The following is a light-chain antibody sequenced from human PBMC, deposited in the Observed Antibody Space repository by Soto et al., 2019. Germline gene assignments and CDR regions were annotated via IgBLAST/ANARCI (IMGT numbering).Light chain of an antibody. Sequence: DIPMTQSPSSLSASVGDRVTITCRASQSIRKYLNWYQQKPGKAPKLLIYAASSLQIGVPSRFSGSGSGTDFTLTISSLQPEDFATYYCQQSYSTPNTFGQGTKLEIK. CDR3: QQSYSTPNT. CDR2: AAS. V-gene: IGKV1-39*01. CDR1: QSIRKY. J-gene: IGKJ2*01.